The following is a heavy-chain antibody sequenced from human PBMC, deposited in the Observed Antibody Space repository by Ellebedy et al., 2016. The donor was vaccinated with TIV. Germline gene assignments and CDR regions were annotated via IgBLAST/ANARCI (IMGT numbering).Heavy chain of an antibody. CDR1: GFTFSNDW. Sequence: PGGSLRLSCAASGFTFSNDWMHRVRQAPGKGLVWVSRIISDGGGTTYADFVKGRFTISRDNAKNTVFLQMNSLRAEDTAVYYCARDGGSGSFDYWGQGTLVTVSS. D-gene: IGHD5-18*01. CDR2: IISDGGGT. V-gene: IGHV3-74*01. J-gene: IGHJ4*02. CDR3: ARDGGSGSFDY.